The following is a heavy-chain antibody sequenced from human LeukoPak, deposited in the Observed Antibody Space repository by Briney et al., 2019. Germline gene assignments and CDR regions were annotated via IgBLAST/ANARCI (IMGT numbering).Heavy chain of an antibody. CDR3: TGRYCSTTSCSGFDY. V-gene: IGHV4-34*01. CDR2: INHSGST. J-gene: IGHJ4*02. CDR1: GGSCSGYY. D-gene: IGHD2-2*01. Sequence: PSETLSLTCAVYGGSCSGYYWSWIRQPPGKGLEWIGEINHSGSTNYNPSRKSRVTISVDTSKNQFSLKLSSVTAADTGVYYCTGRYCSTTSCSGFDYWGQGTLVTVSS.